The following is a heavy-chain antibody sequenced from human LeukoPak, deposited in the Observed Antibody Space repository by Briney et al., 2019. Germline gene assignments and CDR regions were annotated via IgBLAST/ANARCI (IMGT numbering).Heavy chain of an antibody. J-gene: IGHJ4*02. D-gene: IGHD3-10*01. CDR2: ISGSGGST. CDR1: GFTFSSYA. Sequence: GGSLRLSCAASGFTFSSYAMCWVRQAPGKGLEWVSAISGSGGSTYYADSVKGRFTISRDNSKNTLYLQMNSLRAEDTAVYYCAKVGRLLWFGEVTLRPFDYWGQGTLVTVSS. V-gene: IGHV3-23*01. CDR3: AKVGRLLWFGEVTLRPFDY.